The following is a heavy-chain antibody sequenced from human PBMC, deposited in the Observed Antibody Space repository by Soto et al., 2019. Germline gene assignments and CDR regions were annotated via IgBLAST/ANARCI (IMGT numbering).Heavy chain of an antibody. D-gene: IGHD6-19*01. V-gene: IGHV6-1*01. J-gene: IGHJ4*02. CDR1: GDSVSSNSVG. CDR2: TYYRSKWYN. Sequence: SQTLSLTCAISGDSVSSNSVGWNWIRQSPSRGLEWLGRTYYRSKWYNDYAVSVKSRISINPDTSKNQFSLQLNSVTPEDTAVYYCARLYSSAWAFDYWGQGTLVTAPQ. CDR3: ARLYSSAWAFDY.